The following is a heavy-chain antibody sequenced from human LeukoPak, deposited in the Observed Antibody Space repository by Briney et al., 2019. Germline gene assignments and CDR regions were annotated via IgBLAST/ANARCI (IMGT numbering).Heavy chain of an antibody. D-gene: IGHD2-15*01. CDR3: ARLPAVVAATRIGWFDP. CDR2: IYYSGST. Sequence: PSETLSLTCTVSGGSISSYYWSWIRQPPGKGLEWIGYIYYSGSTNYNPSLKSRVTISVDTSKNQFSLKLSSVTAADTAVYYCARLPAVVAATRIGWFDPWGQGTLVTVSS. J-gene: IGHJ5*02. V-gene: IGHV4-59*08. CDR1: GGSISSYY.